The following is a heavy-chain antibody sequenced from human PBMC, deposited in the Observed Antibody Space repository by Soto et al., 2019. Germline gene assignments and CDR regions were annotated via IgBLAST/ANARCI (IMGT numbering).Heavy chain of an antibody. CDR3: ARQPDDSYGSGSYYYGMDV. CDR1: GYSFTSYW. D-gene: IGHD3-10*01. J-gene: IGHJ6*02. Sequence: PRESLKISCKGSGYSFTSYWISWVRQMPGKGLEWMGRIDPSDSYTNYSPSFQGHVTISADKSISTAYLQWSSLKASDTAMYYCARQPDDSYGSGSYYYGMDVWGQGTTVIVSS. CDR2: IDPSDSYT. V-gene: IGHV5-10-1*01.